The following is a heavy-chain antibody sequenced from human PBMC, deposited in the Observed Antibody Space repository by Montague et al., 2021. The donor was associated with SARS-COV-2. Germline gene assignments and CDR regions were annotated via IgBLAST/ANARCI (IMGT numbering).Heavy chain of an antibody. D-gene: IGHD5-18*01. CDR1: GGSISSSSYY. CDR2: IYYSGST. V-gene: IGHV4-39*01. Sequence: ETLSLTCTVSGGSISSSSYYWGWIRQPPGKGLEWIGSIYYSGSTYYNPSLRSRVTISVDTSKNQFSLKLSSVTAADTAVYYCARHVDSYGPYYFDYWGQGTLVTVSS. J-gene: IGHJ4*02. CDR3: ARHVDSYGPYYFDY.